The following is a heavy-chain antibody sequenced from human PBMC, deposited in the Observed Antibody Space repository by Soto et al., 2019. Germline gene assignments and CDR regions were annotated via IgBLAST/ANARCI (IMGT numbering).Heavy chain of an antibody. Sequence: GGSLRISCAAAGFTFYGHWMHGVRQAPGKGLVWVSRINGDGSSTFYADSVKGRFTVSRDNAKNTLYLQMNSLRAEDTAVYYCARGIQWRYGMDVWGQGTTLTVSS. D-gene: IGHD5-12*01. CDR3: ARGIQWRYGMDV. CDR2: INGDGSST. V-gene: IGHV3-74*01. J-gene: IGHJ6*02. CDR1: GFTFYGHW.